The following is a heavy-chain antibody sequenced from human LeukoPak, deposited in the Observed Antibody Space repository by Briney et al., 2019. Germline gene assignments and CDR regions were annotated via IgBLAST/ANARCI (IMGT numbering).Heavy chain of an antibody. D-gene: IGHD4-17*01. Sequence: SETLSLTCTVSGGSISSSSYYWGWIRQPPGKGLEWIGSIYYSGSTYYNPSLKSRVTISVDTSKNQFSLKLSSVTAADTAVYYCATLTTVSNGYAFDIWGQGTMVTVSS. J-gene: IGHJ3*02. V-gene: IGHV4-39*01. CDR1: GGSISSSSYY. CDR2: IYYSGST. CDR3: ATLTTVSNGYAFDI.